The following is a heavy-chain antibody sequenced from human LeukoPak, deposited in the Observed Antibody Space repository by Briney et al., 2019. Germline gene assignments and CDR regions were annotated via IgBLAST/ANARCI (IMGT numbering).Heavy chain of an antibody. J-gene: IGHJ4*02. CDR1: GGTFSSYA. D-gene: IGHD2-2*01. CDR2: IIPIFGTA. V-gene: IGHV1-69*05. Sequence: SVKVSCMASGGTFSSYAISWVRQAPGQGLEGMGGIIPIFGTANYAQKFQGRVTITTDESTSTAYMELSSLRSEDTAVYYCASMRLVVVPAAMYFDYWGQGTLVTVSS. CDR3: ASMRLVVVPAAMYFDY.